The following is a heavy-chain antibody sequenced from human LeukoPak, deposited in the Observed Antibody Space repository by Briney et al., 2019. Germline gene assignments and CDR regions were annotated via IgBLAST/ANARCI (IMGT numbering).Heavy chain of an antibody. Sequence: GRSLRLSCAASGFTFDDYAVHWVRQAPGKGLEWVSGISWNSGSIGYADSVKGRFTISRDNAKNSLYLQMNSLRAEDTAVYYCARDLRSDYYGSGSYDYWGQGTLVTVSS. V-gene: IGHV3-9*01. J-gene: IGHJ4*02. CDR1: GFTFDDYA. CDR2: ISWNSGSI. D-gene: IGHD3-10*01. CDR3: ARDLRSDYYGSGSYDY.